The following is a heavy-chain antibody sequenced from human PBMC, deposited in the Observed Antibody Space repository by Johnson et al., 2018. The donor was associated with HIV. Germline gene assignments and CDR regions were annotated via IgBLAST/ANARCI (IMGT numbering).Heavy chain of an antibody. D-gene: IGHD1-14*01. CDR3: AKLKPVDDSFDL. CDR2: IWHDGSNE. J-gene: IGHJ3*01. V-gene: IGHV3-33*06. Sequence: QVQVVESGGGVVQPGTSLRLSCAASAFAFSSYAMHWVRQTPGKGLEWVAVIWHDGSNEHYADSVNGRFTISRDNSKNTLYLQMSSLRAEDTAVYFCAKLKPVDDSFDLWGQGTMVTVSS. CDR1: AFAFSSYA.